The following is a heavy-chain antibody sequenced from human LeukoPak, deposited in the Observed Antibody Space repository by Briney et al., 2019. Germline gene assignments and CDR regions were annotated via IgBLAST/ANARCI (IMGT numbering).Heavy chain of an antibody. V-gene: IGHV1-2*02. J-gene: IGHJ4*02. CDR1: GYTFTGYY. D-gene: IGHD1-26*01. Sequence: ASVKVSCKASGYTFTGYYMHWVRQAPGQGLEWMGWINPNSGGTNYAQKFQGRVTMTRDTSISTAYMELSRLRSDDTAVYYCARTRVVGATTTYDYWGRGTLVTVSS. CDR2: INPNSGGT. CDR3: ARTRVVGATTTYDY.